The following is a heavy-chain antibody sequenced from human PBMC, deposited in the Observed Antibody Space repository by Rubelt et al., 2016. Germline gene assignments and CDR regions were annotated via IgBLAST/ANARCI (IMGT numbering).Heavy chain of an antibody. CDR1: GDSLSTTLYY. J-gene: IGHJ4*02. Sequence: QLQESGPGLVKPSETLSLTCTVSGDSLSTTLYYWGWIRQSPGMGLEWIGYVFHSGDTVYNPSLKRRVTISVDTSKSQFALRLGAVTAADTAVYYCAHEQTDGGSDSWGQGTLVTVSS. CDR2: VFHSGDT. V-gene: IGHV4-39*06. D-gene: IGHD1/OR15-1a*01. CDR3: AHEQTDGGSDS.